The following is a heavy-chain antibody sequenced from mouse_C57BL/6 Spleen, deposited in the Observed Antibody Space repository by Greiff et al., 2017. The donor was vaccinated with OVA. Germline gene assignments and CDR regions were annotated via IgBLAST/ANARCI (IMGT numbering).Heavy chain of an antibody. V-gene: IGHV1-53*01. Sequence: QVQLQQPGTELVKPGASVKLSCKASGYTFTSYWMHWVKQRPGQGLEWIGNINPSNGGTNYNEKFKSKATLTVDKSSSTAYMQLSSLTSEDSAVYYCARQSSPIYYDYDAWFAYWGQGTLVTVSA. D-gene: IGHD2-4*01. CDR2: INPSNGGT. CDR1: GYTFTSYW. J-gene: IGHJ3*01. CDR3: ARQSSPIYYDYDAWFAY.